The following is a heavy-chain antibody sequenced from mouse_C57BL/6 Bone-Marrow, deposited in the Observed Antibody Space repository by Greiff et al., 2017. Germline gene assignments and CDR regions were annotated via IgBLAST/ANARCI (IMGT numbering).Heavy chain of an antibody. D-gene: IGHD1-1*01. CDR3: AREGYGSSYGWCAY. J-gene: IGHJ3*01. Sequence: EVQVVESGGGLVKPGGSLKLSCAASGFTFSSYAMSWVRQTPEKRLEWVATISDGGSYTYYPDNVKGRFTISRDNAKNNLYLQMSHLKSEDTAMYYCAREGYGSSYGWCAYWGHGTLVTVS. CDR2: ISDGGSYT. V-gene: IGHV5-4*01. CDR1: GFTFSSYA.